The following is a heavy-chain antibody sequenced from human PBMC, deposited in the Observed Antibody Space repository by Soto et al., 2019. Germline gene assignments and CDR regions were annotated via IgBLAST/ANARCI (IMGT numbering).Heavy chain of an antibody. CDR3: ARASYDSSGLDAFDI. CDR1: GGSISSSNYH. CDR2: MYYSGST. D-gene: IGHD3-22*01. V-gene: IGHV4-39*07. Sequence: SSETLSLTCTVSGGSISSSNYHWGWIRQPPGKGLEWIGSMYYSGSTYYNPSLKSRVTISVDTSKNQFSLKLTSVTAADTAVYYCARASYDSSGLDAFDIWGQGTMVTVSS. J-gene: IGHJ3*02.